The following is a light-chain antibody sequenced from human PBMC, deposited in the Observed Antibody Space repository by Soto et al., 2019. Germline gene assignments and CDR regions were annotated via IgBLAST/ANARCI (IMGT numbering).Light chain of an antibody. CDR3: HQYGASPWT. J-gene: IGKJ1*01. CDR2: GVS. CDR1: QSVSSNY. V-gene: IGKV3-20*01. Sequence: EIVLTQSPGTLSLSAGERATLSCRASQSVSSNYFAWFQQRPGQAPRLLIYGVSTRATGTPDRFSASGSATEFTLNINRLEPEEFAVYYCHQYGASPWTFGQGTKVEIK.